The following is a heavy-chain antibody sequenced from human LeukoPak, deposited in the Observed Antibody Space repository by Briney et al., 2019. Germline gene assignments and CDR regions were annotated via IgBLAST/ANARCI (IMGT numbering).Heavy chain of an antibody. CDR1: GFTFSNAW. Sequence: PGGSLRLSCAASGFTFSNAWMSWVRQAPGKGLEWVGRIKSKTDGGTTDYAAPVKGRFTISRDDSKNTLYLQMNSLKTEDTVVYYCTTDVIGSGSRHSYYGMDVWGQGTTVTVSS. V-gene: IGHV3-15*01. J-gene: IGHJ6*02. CDR3: TTDVIGSGSRHSYYGMDV. CDR2: IKSKTDGGTT. D-gene: IGHD3-10*01.